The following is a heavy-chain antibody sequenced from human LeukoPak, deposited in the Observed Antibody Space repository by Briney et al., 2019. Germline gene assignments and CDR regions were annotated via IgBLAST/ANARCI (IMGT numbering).Heavy chain of an antibody. Sequence: GRSLRLSCAASGFSFSDYGMHWVRQAPVKGLEWVVLISYNGGHKYYRDSVKGRFTISRNNSNNMLLPQMNDLSAEDSAVYYCAWGDHFTGYLQYYFDQWGQGTLVTVSS. CDR1: GFSFSDYG. D-gene: IGHD3-9*01. J-gene: IGHJ4*02. V-gene: IGHV3-30*03. CDR3: AWGDHFTGYLQYYFDQ. CDR2: ISYNGGHK.